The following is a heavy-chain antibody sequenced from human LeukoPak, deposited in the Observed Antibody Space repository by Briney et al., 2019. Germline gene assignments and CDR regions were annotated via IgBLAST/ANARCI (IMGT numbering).Heavy chain of an antibody. V-gene: IGHV3-23*01. CDR1: GFSFSSYS. J-gene: IGHJ3*01. CDR3: ARCTASCYANAFDV. CDR2: INGGGDAT. D-gene: IGHD2-2*01. Sequence: GGSLRLSCAASGFSFSSYSMNWVRQAPGKGLEWVSAINGGGDATEYADSVKGRFNISRDNSKKTLYLQMNSLRPEDTAVYYCARCTASCYANAFDVWGQGTLLTVSS.